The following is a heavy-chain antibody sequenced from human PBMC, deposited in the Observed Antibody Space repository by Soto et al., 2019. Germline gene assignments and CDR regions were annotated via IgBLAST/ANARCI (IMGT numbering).Heavy chain of an antibody. CDR1: GGTFSSYA. CDR3: ARDLIQDIVVVPAAPLCFVMDV. Sequence: SVKVSCKASGGTFSSYAISWVRQAPGQGLEWMGGIIPIFGTANYAQKFQGRVAITADESTSTAYMELSSLRSEDTAVYYCARDLIQDIVVVPAAPLCFVMDVWG. J-gene: IGHJ6*02. D-gene: IGHD2-2*01. CDR2: IIPIFGTA. V-gene: IGHV1-69*13.